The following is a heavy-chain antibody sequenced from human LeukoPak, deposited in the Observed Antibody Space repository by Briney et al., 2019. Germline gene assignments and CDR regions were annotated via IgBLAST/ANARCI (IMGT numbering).Heavy chain of an antibody. CDR2: IGGSGGGT. V-gene: IGHV3-23*01. CDR1: GITLSNYG. Sequence: GGSLRLSCAVSGITLSNYGMSWVRRAPGKGLEWVAGIGGSGGGTNYADSVKGRFIISRDNAKNTLYLQMSSLRVEDTAVYFCAKRGIVIRVILVGFHKEAYYFDSWGQGALVTVSS. J-gene: IGHJ4*02. D-gene: IGHD3-16*01. CDR3: AKRGIVIRVILVGFHKEAYYFDS.